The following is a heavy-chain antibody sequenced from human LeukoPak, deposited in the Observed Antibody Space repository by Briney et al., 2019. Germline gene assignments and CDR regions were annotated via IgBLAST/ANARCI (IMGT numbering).Heavy chain of an antibody. D-gene: IGHD5-24*01. V-gene: IGHV4-59*01. J-gene: IGHJ2*01. CDR1: GGSISNYY. CDR3: ARPGRQDAYNGHYWYFDL. CDR2: VSYSGRT. Sequence: SETLSVTCTVSGGSISNYYWNWIRQPRGKDLEWIGCVSYSGRTPYTYALKSRVTISVDTSKNQFSLNLRSVTAADTAVYYCARPGRQDAYNGHYWYFDLWGGGTLVTVSS.